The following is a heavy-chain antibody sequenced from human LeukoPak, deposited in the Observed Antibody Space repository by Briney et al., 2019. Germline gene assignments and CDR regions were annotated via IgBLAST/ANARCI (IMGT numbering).Heavy chain of an antibody. V-gene: IGHV4-30-4*01. CDR3: ARADRVAGVDFDY. CDR2: IYYSGST. CDR1: GGSISSGDYY. J-gene: IGHJ4*02. D-gene: IGHD6-19*01. Sequence: PSQTLSLTCTVSGGSISSGDYYWSWIRQPPGKGLEWIGNIYYSGSTFYSPSFESRVAISVDTSKNQFSLKLSSVTAADTAVYYCARADRVAGVDFDYWGQGTLVTVSS.